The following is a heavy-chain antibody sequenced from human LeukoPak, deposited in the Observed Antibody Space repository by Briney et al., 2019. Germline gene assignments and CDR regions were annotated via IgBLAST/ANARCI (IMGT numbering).Heavy chain of an antibody. V-gene: IGHV1-8*03. Sequence: GASEKVSSKASGYTFTSYDINWVRQTTVQGLEWMGWMNPNSGNTGYAQKFQGRVTITRNTSIRTAYMELSSLRSEDTAVYYCARGAGYYYGSGSHDYWGQGTLVTVSS. CDR1: GYTFTSYD. CDR2: MNPNSGNT. D-gene: IGHD3-10*01. CDR3: ARGAGYYYGSGSHDY. J-gene: IGHJ4*02.